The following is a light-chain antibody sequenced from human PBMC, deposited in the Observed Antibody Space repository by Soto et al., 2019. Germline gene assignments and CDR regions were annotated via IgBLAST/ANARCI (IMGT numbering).Light chain of an antibody. CDR3: SSYTSRRTQV. CDR1: SSDVGDYNY. CDR2: EVS. Sequence: QSVLTQPASVCASPGQSITISCTGTSSDVGDYNYVSWYQQHPGKAPELMIYEVSNRPSGVSNRFSGSKSGNTASLTISGLQAEDEADYYCSSYTSRRTQVFGTGTKLTVL. J-gene: IGLJ1*01. V-gene: IGLV2-14*01.